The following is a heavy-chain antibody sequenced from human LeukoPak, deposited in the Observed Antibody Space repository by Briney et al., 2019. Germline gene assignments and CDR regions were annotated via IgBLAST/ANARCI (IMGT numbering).Heavy chain of an antibody. J-gene: IGHJ4*02. Sequence: SETLSLTCTVSGGSISSGGYYWSWIRQHPGKGLEWIGYIYYSGSTYYNPSLKSRVTISVDTSKNQFSLKLSSVTAADTAVYYCARDENSRDGYNRGIDYWGQGTLVTASS. CDR2: IYYSGST. CDR3: ARDENSRDGYNRGIDY. V-gene: IGHV4-31*03. D-gene: IGHD5-24*01. CDR1: GGSISSGGYY.